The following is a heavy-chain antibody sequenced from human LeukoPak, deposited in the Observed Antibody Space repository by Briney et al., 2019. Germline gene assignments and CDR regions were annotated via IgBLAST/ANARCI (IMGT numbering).Heavy chain of an antibody. CDR3: ARQSYGSGSYYILDY. Sequence: SETLSLTCTVSGGSISSYYWSWIRQPAGKGLEWIGRIYTSGSTNYNPSLKSRVTMSVDTSKHQFSLKLSSVTAADTAVYYCARQSYGSGSYYILDYWGQGTLVAVSS. CDR2: IYTSGST. J-gene: IGHJ4*02. CDR1: GGSISSYY. D-gene: IGHD3-10*01. V-gene: IGHV4-4*07.